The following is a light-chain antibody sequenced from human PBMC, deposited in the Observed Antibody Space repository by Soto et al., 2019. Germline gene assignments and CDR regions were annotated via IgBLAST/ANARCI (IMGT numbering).Light chain of an antibody. V-gene: IGKV1-5*03. CDR2: KAS. CDR3: QHYNSYSEA. CDR1: QTISSW. Sequence: DLQMTQSPFTLSGSVGDRVTIPCRASQTISSWLAWYQQKPGKAPKLLIYKASTLKSGVPSRFSGSGSGTEFTLTISSLQPDDFATYYCQHYNSYSEAFGQGTKVDIK. J-gene: IGKJ1*01.